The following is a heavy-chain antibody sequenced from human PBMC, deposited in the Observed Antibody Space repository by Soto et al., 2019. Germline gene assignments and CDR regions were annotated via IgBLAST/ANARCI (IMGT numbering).Heavy chain of an antibody. Sequence: LRLSCAASGFTFSSYAMSWVRQAPGKGLEWVSAISGSGGSTYYADSVKGRFTISRDDSKNTLYLQMNSLRAEDTAVYYCAKHARSRKAAAGTGYYVMDVWGKGTTVTVDS. J-gene: IGHJ6*04. V-gene: IGHV3-23*01. CDR1: GFTFSSYA. CDR2: ISGSGGST. CDR3: AKHARSRKAAAGTGYYVMDV. D-gene: IGHD6-13*01.